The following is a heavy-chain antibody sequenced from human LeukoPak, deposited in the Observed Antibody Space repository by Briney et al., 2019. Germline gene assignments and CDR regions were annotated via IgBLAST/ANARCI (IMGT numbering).Heavy chain of an antibody. CDR2: IYPGDSDT. CDR3: ARLFLPVPTMNWFDP. J-gene: IGHJ5*02. CDR1: GYSFTSYW. D-gene: IGHD5-12*01. Sequence: GESPKISCKGSGYSFTSYWIGWVRQMPGKGLEWMGIIYPGDSDTRYSPSFQGQVTISADKSISTAYLQWSSLKASDTAMYYCARLFLPVPTMNWFDPWGQGTLVTVSS. V-gene: IGHV5-51*01.